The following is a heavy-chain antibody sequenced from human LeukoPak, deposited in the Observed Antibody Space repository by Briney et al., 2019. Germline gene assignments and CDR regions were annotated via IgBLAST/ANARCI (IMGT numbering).Heavy chain of an antibody. Sequence: GGSLRLSCAASGFTFSSYGMNWVRQAPGKGLEWVSSISSSSSYIYYADSVKGRFTISRDNAKNSLYLQMNSLRAEDTAVYYCARAGHEDAFDIWGQGTMVTVSS. CDR2: ISSSSSYI. CDR1: GFTFSSYG. CDR3: ARAGHEDAFDI. J-gene: IGHJ3*02. V-gene: IGHV3-21*01.